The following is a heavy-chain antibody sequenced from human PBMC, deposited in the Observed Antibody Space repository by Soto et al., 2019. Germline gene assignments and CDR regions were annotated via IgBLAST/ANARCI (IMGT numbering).Heavy chain of an antibody. V-gene: IGHV1-3*01. CDR1: GYTFTRYT. Sequence: ASVKVSCKASGYTFTRYTMNWVRQAPGQRLEWMGWINPDNGNTKSSQKFQDRVIITRGTSASTAYMDLSSLRSEDTAVYYCARGIATGQLYPWGQGTLVTVSP. CDR2: INPDNGNT. J-gene: IGHJ5*02. CDR3: ARGIATGQLYP. D-gene: IGHD2-2*01.